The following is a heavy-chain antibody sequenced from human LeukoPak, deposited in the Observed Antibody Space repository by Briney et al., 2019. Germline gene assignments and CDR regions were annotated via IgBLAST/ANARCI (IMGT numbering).Heavy chain of an antibody. D-gene: IGHD6-19*01. J-gene: IGHJ6*02. Sequence: GGSLRLSCAASGFTFTTNAMSWVRQAPGKGLEWVSAVSGSGGDTYYAGSVKGRFTISRDNSKNTLYLQMNSLRAEDTAVYYCAKPNVAGTSYYGMDVWGQGTTVTVSS. CDR3: AKPNVAGTSYYGMDV. CDR2: VSGSGGDT. V-gene: IGHV3-23*01. CDR1: GFTFTTNA.